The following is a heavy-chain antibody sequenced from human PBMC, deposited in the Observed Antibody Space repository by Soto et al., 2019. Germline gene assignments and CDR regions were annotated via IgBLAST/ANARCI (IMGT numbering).Heavy chain of an antibody. J-gene: IGHJ5*01. V-gene: IGHV3-23*01. Sequence: EVHLLESGGGLVQPGGSLRLSCTASGFTFSSYAMTLVRQSPGRGLEGVSGITASGGRTYYADSVKGRFTISRDNSKSTLYLQMNSLRAEDTAVYYCAKDTRYADYVRWCDSWGQGTLVTVSS. CDR1: GFTFSSYA. CDR3: AKDTRYADYVRWCDS. CDR2: ITASGGRT. D-gene: IGHD4-17*01.